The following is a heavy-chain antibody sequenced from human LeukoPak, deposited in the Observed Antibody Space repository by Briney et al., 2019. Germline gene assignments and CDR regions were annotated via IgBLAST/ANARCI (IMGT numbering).Heavy chain of an antibody. J-gene: IGHJ4*02. CDR2: INPNGGGT. D-gene: IGHD6-19*01. Sequence: RVASVKVSCKASGYTFTGYYIHWVRQAPGQGLEWMGWINPNGGGTNYAQKFQGRVTMTEDTSTDTAYMELSSLRSEDTAVYYCATDFAAGHYFDYWGQGTLVTVSS. CDR3: ATDFAAGHYFDY. V-gene: IGHV1-2*02. CDR1: GYTFTGYY.